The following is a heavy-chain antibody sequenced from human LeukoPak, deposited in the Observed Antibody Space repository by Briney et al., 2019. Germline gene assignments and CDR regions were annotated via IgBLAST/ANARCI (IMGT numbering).Heavy chain of an antibody. CDR3: ARVRYRLAETYIDY. Sequence: PGGSLRLSCAAPGFTFSDYYMSWIRQAPGKGLEWVSYISSSGSTIYYADSVKGRFTISRDNAKNSLYLQMNSLGAEDTAVYYCARVRYRLAETYIDYWGQGTLVTVSS. CDR2: ISSSGSTI. CDR1: GFTFSDYY. D-gene: IGHD3-16*01. J-gene: IGHJ4*02. V-gene: IGHV3-11*01.